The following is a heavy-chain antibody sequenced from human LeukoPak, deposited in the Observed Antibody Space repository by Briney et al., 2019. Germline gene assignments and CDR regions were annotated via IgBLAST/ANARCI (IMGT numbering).Heavy chain of an antibody. CDR3: AREYYDFWSGYSPNFDY. Sequence: GGSLRLSCAASGFTFSSYGMHWVRQAPGKGLERVAVISYDGSNKYYADSVKGRFTISRDNSKNTLYLQMNSLRAEDTAVYYCAREYYDFWSGYSPNFDYWGQGTLVTVSS. J-gene: IGHJ4*02. D-gene: IGHD3-3*01. V-gene: IGHV3-30*03. CDR1: GFTFSSYG. CDR2: ISYDGSNK.